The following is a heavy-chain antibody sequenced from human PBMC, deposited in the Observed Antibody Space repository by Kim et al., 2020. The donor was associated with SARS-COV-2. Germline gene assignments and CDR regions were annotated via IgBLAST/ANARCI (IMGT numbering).Heavy chain of an antibody. V-gene: IGHV1-3*04. D-gene: IGHD1-1*01. CDR2: INTANGNT. Sequence: ASVKVSCKASGYTFTRNAMHWVRQAPGQRLEWMGWINTANGNTKYSQKSQGRLTISMDTSASTAYMELSSLRSEDTAVYYCARQYWNDVYFDYWGQGTLVTVSS. J-gene: IGHJ4*02. CDR3: ARQYWNDVYFDY. CDR1: GYTFTRNA.